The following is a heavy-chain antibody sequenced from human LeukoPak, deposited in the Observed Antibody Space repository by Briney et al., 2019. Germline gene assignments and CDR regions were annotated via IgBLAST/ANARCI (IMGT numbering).Heavy chain of an antibody. CDR3: ARDRGQYSSSWYGFDY. V-gene: IGHV1-46*01. CDR1: GYTFTSYY. Sequence: ASVKVSCRASGYTFTSYYMHWVRQAPGQGLEWMGIINPSGGSTSYAQKFRGRVTMTRDTSTSTVYMELSSLRSEDTAVYYCARDRGQYSSSWYGFDYWGQGTLVTVSS. D-gene: IGHD6-13*01. CDR2: INPSGGST. J-gene: IGHJ4*02.